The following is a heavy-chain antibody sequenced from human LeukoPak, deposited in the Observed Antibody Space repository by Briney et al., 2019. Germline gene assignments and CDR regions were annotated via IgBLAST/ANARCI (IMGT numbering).Heavy chain of an antibody. V-gene: IGHV5-51*01. CDR2: IYPGDSDT. D-gene: IGHD3-10*01. CDR1: GYSFTSYW. CDR3: ARRHMVRDLYNWFDP. Sequence: MSGESLKISCKGSGYSFTSYWIGWVRQMPGKGLEWMGIIYPGDSDTRYSPSFQGQVTISADKSISTAYLQWSSLKASDTAMYYCARRHMVRDLYNWFDPWGQGTLVTVSS. J-gene: IGHJ5*02.